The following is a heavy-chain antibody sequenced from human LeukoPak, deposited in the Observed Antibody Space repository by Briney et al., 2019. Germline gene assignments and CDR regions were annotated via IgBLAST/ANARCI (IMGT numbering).Heavy chain of an antibody. CDR3: ASRDGPQRAFDY. CDR2: INPNSGVT. Sequence: GASVKVSCKASGYTFTGYYIHWVRQAPGQGLEWMGWINPNSGVTNYAQKFQGRVTMTRDTSISTAYMELSRLTSDDTAVFYCASRDGPQRAFDYWGQGTLVTVSS. J-gene: IGHJ4*02. D-gene: IGHD5-24*01. V-gene: IGHV1-2*02. CDR1: GYTFTGYY.